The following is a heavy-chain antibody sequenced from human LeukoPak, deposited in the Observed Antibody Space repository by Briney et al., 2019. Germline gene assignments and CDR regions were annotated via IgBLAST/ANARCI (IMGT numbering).Heavy chain of an antibody. CDR2: IRSKVYDGTK. V-gene: IGHV3-49*04. D-gene: IGHD2-2*01. CDR3: TRVGYCSSTSCLYFDY. Sequence: AGGSLRLSCTASGFTFGDYVMSWVRQAPGKGLEWVGLIRSKVYDGTKEYAASAKGRFTISRDDSKSIAYLQMNSLKTEDTAVYYCTRVGYCSSTSCLYFDYWGQGTLVTVSS. CDR1: GFTFGDYV. J-gene: IGHJ4*02.